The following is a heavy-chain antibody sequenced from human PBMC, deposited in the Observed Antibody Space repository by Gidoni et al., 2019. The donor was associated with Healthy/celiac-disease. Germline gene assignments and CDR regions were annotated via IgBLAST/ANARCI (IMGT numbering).Heavy chain of an antibody. V-gene: IGHV4-34*01. D-gene: IGHD6-13*01. CDR2: INHSGST. Sequence: QVQLQQWGAGLLKPSETLSLTCAVDGGSFSGYYWSWIRQPPGKGLEWIGEINHSGSTNYNPSLKSRVTISVDTSKNQFSLKLSSVTAADTAVYYCARGLRHSSSWYFGYWGQGTLVTVSS. CDR1: GGSFSGYY. J-gene: IGHJ4*02. CDR3: ARGLRHSSSWYFGY.